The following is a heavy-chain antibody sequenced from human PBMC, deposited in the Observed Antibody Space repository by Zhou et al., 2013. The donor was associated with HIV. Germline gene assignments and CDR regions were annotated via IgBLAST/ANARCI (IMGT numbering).Heavy chain of an antibody. D-gene: IGHD2-2*01. CDR1: GYTFTSHD. Sequence: QVHLVQSGAEVRKPGASVKVSCKTSGYTFTSHDINWVRQATGQGLEWVGWMNPNSGDTAYAQKFQGRVTITRNTSISTAYMELSSLRSEDTAVYYCARGLVVPAAISYYYMDVWGKGTTVTVSS. CDR2: MNPNSGDT. CDR3: ARGLVVPAAISYYYMDV. J-gene: IGHJ6*03. V-gene: IGHV1-8*03.